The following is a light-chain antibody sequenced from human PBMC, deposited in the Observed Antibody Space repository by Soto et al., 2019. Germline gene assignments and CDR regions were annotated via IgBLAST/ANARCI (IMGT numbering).Light chain of an antibody. CDR1: SSNIGAGYD. V-gene: IGLV1-40*01. Sequence: QSALTQPPSVSGAPGQRVTISCTGSSSNIGAGYDVHWYQQLPGRAPKLLIYGNTNRPSGVPDRFSGSKSGPSASLAITGLQAEDEADYYCLSFDSSLSVVFGGGTKLTVL. CDR2: GNT. CDR3: LSFDSSLSVV. J-gene: IGLJ2*01.